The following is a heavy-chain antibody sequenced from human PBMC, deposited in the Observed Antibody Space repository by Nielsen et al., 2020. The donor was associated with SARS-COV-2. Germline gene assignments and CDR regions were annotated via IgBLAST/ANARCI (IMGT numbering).Heavy chain of an antibody. CDR1: GFTFSSYA. CDR3: AKRAINFDY. J-gene: IGHJ4*02. CDR2: ISGSGGST. Sequence: GESLKISCAASGFTFSSYAMSWVRQAPGKGQEWVSAISGSGGSTYYADSVKGRFTISRDNSKNTLYLQMNSLRAEDTAVYYCAKRAINFDYWGQGTLVTVSS. V-gene: IGHV3-23*01.